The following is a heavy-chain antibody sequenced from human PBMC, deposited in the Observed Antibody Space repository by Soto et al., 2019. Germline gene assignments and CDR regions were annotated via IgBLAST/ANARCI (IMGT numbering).Heavy chain of an antibody. Sequence: QVQLQESGPGLVKPSQTLSLTCTVSGGSISSGGYYWSWIRQHPGKGLEWIGYIYYSGSTYYNPSLQXXVXVXXDPSKNQFSLKLCSVTAADTAVYYCARGGREWFDPWGQGTLVPVSS. CDR1: GGSISSGGYY. CDR2: IYYSGST. CDR3: ARGGREWFDP. J-gene: IGHJ5*02. D-gene: IGHD1-26*01. V-gene: IGHV4-31*01.